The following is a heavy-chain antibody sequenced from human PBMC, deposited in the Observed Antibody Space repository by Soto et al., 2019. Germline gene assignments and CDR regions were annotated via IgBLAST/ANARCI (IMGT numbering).Heavy chain of an antibody. CDR1: GFTVSSNF. CDR3: ASRRTHYGAYAC. CDR2: IYIDCST. J-gene: IGHJ4*02. D-gene: IGHD4-17*01. Sequence: EVQLVVSGGGLFQPGGSLRLACAASGFTVSSNFMSWVRQAQGKGLEWVSIIYIDCSTYYADSVKGRFTISRDNSKNTLYLHMNIRRANDKAVYYCASRRTHYGAYACWGQGTMVTVSS. V-gene: IGHV3-66*01.